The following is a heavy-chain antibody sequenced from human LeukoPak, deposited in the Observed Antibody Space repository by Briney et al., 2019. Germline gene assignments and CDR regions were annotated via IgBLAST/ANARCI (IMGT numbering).Heavy chain of an antibody. CDR1: GYSFTAYY. J-gene: IGHJ4*02. CDR3: AGGNLSGDHDF. CDR2: INPTSGST. V-gene: IGHV1-2*02. D-gene: IGHD1-26*01. Sequence: ASVKVSCKASGYSFTAYYMHWVRQAPGQGLEWMGWINPTSGSTNYAQTFRGRVTLTSDTSITTAYMELSRLKSDVTAVYYCAGGNLSGDHDFWGQGTLVTVSS.